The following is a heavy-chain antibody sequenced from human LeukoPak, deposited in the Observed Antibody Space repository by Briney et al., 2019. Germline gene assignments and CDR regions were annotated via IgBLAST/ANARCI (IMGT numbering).Heavy chain of an antibody. CDR1: GFTLSSYA. J-gene: IGHJ4*02. V-gene: IGHV3-30*04. D-gene: IGHD2-2*01. CDR2: ISYDGSNK. Sequence: GGSLRLSCAASGFTLSSYAMHWVRQAPGKGLEWVAVISYDGSNKYYADSVKGRFTISRDNSKNTLYLQMNSLRAEDTAVYYCAREEIVVVPAAMFYDYWGQGTLVTVSS. CDR3: AREEIVVVPAAMFYDY.